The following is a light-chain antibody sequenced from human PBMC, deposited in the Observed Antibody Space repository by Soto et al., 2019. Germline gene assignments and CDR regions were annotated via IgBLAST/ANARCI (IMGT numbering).Light chain of an antibody. V-gene: IGKV3-20*01. CDR1: QSVTSSY. CDR2: DAS. J-gene: IGKJ1*01. CDR3: QQYGTSPET. Sequence: EIVLTQSPGTLSLSPGERATLSCRASQSVTSSYLAWYQQKPGQAPRLLIYDASIRATDIPDRFSGSGSGTDFTLIITRLAPEDFAVYYCQQYGTSPETFGQGTRVE.